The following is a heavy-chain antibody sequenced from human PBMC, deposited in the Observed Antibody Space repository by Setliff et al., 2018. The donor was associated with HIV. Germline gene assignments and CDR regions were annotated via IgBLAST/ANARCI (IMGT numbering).Heavy chain of an antibody. CDR1: GGAFSGYY. Sequence: PSETLSLTCAVYGGAFSGYYWSWIRQPPGKGLEWIGEVNHSGSTNYNPSLKSRVTISVDTSKNQFSLNLSSVTAADTAVYYCARDSPNANFGVVISDVWGQGTTVTV. D-gene: IGHD3-3*01. J-gene: IGHJ6*02. CDR3: ARDSPNANFGVVISDV. CDR2: VNHSGST. V-gene: IGHV4-34*01.